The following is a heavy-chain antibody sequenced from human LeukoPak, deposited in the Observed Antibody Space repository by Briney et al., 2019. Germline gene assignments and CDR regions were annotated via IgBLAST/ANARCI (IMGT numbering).Heavy chain of an antibody. CDR3: ARQNPTYYFDY. Sequence: TSSETLSLTCTVSGGSISSYYWSWIRQPPGKGLEWIGYIYTSGSTNCNPSLKSRVTISVDTSKNQFSLKLSSVTAADTAVYYCARQNPTYYFDYWGQGTLVTVSS. V-gene: IGHV4-4*09. CDR2: IYTSGST. J-gene: IGHJ4*02. CDR1: GGSISSYY.